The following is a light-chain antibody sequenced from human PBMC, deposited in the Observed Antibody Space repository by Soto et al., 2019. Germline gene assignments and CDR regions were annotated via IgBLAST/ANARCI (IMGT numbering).Light chain of an antibody. V-gene: IGKV1-39*01. J-gene: IGKJ2*01. CDR1: QSISTY. CDR2: AAS. Sequence: DMQVTQSPSSLSASVGDRITITCRASQSISTYLNWYQQRPGTAPKLLIYAASSLQSGVPSRFSGSGSGTDFTLTISILQPEDFATYYCQQTYSTPLTYTFGQGTKLDIK. CDR3: QQTYSTPLTYT.